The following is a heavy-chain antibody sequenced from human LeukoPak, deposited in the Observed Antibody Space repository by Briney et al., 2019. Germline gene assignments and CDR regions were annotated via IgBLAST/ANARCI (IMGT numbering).Heavy chain of an antibody. V-gene: IGHV5-51*01. CDR2: IYPGDSDT. CDR1: GYSFTNYW. D-gene: IGHD3-16*01. CDR3: ARTTSMITFGGTPVYFDY. Sequence: GESLKISCKGSGYSFTNYWIGWVRQMPGKGLEWMGIIYPGDSDTRYSPSFQGQVTISVDKSISTAYLQWSSLKASDTAMYYCARTTSMITFGGTPVYFDYWGQGTLVTVSS. J-gene: IGHJ4*02.